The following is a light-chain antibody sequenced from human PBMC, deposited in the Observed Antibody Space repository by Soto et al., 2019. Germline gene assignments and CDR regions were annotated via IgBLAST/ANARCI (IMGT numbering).Light chain of an antibody. J-gene: IGKJ1*01. CDR2: GAS. Sequence: EIVMTQSPATVPVSPGERVTLSCRASQSVSIDLAWYQQKPGQAPRLLIYGASTRATDIPPSFTGSGSGTEFPLTISSLQSEDIAVYYCQQYNKWPQTFGQGTKVDI. CDR3: QQYNKWPQT. CDR1: QSVSID. V-gene: IGKV3-15*01.